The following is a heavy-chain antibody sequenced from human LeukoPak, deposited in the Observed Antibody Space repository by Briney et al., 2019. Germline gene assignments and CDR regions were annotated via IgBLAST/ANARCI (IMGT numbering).Heavy chain of an antibody. CDR3: ARVTAGFGELYYGD. CDR2: INPNSGGT. J-gene: IGHJ4*02. V-gene: IGHV1-2*02. Sequence: ASVKVSCKASGYTFTGYYMHWVRQAPGQGLEWMGWINPNSGGTNYAQKFQGRVTMTRDTSISTAYMELSSLRSEDTAVYYCARVTAGFGELYYGDWGQGTLVTVSS. D-gene: IGHD3-10*01. CDR1: GYTFTGYY.